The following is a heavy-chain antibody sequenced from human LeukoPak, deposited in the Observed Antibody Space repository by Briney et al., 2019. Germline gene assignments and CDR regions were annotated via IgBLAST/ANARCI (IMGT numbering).Heavy chain of an antibody. Sequence: GASVKVSCKASGGTFSSYAISWVRQAPGQGLEWMGRIIPILGIANYAQKFQGRVTITADKSTSTAYMELSSLRSEDTAVYYCARDGAVAGTSWQNYWGQGTLVTVSS. CDR3: ARDGAVAGTSWQNY. J-gene: IGHJ4*02. CDR1: GGTFSSYA. CDR2: IIPILGIA. D-gene: IGHD6-19*01. V-gene: IGHV1-69*04.